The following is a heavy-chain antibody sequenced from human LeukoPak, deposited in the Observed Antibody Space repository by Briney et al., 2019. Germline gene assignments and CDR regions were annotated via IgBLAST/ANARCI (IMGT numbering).Heavy chain of an antibody. Sequence: PSETLSLTCTVSGGSISSYYCSWIRQPAGKGLEWIGRIYTSGSTNYNPSLKSRVTMSVDTSKNQFSLKLSSVTAADTAVYYCARSPLYGDKNLIDYWGQGTLVTVSS. D-gene: IGHD4-17*01. J-gene: IGHJ4*02. V-gene: IGHV4-4*07. CDR2: IYTSGST. CDR1: GGSISSYY. CDR3: ARSPLYGDKNLIDY.